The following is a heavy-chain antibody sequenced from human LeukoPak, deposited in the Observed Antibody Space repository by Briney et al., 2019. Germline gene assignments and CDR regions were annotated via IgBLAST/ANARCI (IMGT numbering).Heavy chain of an antibody. Sequence: SETLSLTCAVCGGSFSGYYWSWIRQPPGKGLEWIGEINHSGSTNYNPSLKSRVTISVDTSKNQFSLKLSSVTAADTAVYYCARGPSRRPGGGAAAGFDYYYYYMDVWGKGTTVTVSS. J-gene: IGHJ6*03. V-gene: IGHV4-34*01. CDR2: INHSGST. CDR3: ARGPSRRPGGGAAAGFDYYYYYMDV. D-gene: IGHD6-13*01. CDR1: GGSFSGYY.